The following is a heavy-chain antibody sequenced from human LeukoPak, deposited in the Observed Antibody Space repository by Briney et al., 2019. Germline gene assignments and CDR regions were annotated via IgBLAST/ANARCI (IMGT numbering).Heavy chain of an antibody. J-gene: IGHJ4*02. CDR3: ARYWNKEYQLLN. V-gene: IGHV4-39*01. CDR1: GGSISSSSYY. D-gene: IGHD2-2*01. Sequence: SETLSLTCTVSGGSISSSSYYWGWIRQPPGKGLEWIGSIYYSGSTYYNPSLKSRVTISVDTSKNQFSLKLSSVTAADTAVYYCARYWNKEYQLLNWGQGTLVTVSS. CDR2: IYYSGST.